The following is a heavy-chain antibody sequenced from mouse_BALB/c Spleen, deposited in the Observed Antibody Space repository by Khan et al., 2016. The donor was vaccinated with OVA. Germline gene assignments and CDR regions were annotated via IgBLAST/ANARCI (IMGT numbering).Heavy chain of an antibody. CDR3: TRIYRSDFDY. Sequence: VQLQQPGPELVRPGAPVKISCKASGYSFTGYFMNWVMQSHGKSFDWFGRINPHIGETFYNQKFKDKATLTVDESSTTAHMELRSLASEDAAVYYYTRIYRSDFDYWGQGTTLTVSS. J-gene: IGHJ2*01. CDR2: INPHIGET. CDR1: GYSFTGYF. V-gene: IGHV1-20*02. D-gene: IGHD1-1*01.